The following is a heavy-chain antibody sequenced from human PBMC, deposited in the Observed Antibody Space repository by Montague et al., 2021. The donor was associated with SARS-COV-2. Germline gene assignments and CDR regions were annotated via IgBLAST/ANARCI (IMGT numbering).Heavy chain of an antibody. D-gene: IGHD1-26*01. Sequence: TLSLTCTVSGGSISSGNYYWSRIRQPAGKGLEWIGRIYTSGSTNYNPSLKSRVTISADTSKNQFSLKLSSMAAADTAVYYCAREVGRYYDWRPGSWGQGTQVTVSS. CDR3: AREVGRYYDWRPGS. J-gene: IGHJ5*02. V-gene: IGHV4-61*02. CDR1: GGSISSGNYY. CDR2: IYTSGST.